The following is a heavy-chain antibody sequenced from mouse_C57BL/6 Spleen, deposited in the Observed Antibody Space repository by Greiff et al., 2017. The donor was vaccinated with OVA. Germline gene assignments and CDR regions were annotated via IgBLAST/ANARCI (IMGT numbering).Heavy chain of an antibody. CDR2: IHPNSGST. V-gene: IGHV1-64*01. Sequence: LQQPGAELVKPGASVKLSCKASGYTFTSYWMHWVKQRPGQGLEWIGMIHPNSGSTNYNEKFKSKATLTVDKSSSTAYMQLSSLTSEDSAVYYCARITTVPYWYFDVWGTGTTVTVSS. CDR1: GYTFTSYW. D-gene: IGHD1-1*01. CDR3: ARITTVPYWYFDV. J-gene: IGHJ1*03.